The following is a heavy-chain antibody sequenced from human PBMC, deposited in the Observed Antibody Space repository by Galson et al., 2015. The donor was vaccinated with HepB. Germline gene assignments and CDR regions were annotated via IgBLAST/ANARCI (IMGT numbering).Heavy chain of an antibody. CDR2: IYPGDSDT. D-gene: IGHD2-15*01. V-gene: IGHV5-51*01. CDR1: GSSFTSYW. J-gene: IGHJ3*02. Sequence: QSGAEVKKPGESLKISCKGSGSSFTSYWIGWVRQMPGKGLEWMGIIYPGDSDTRYSPSFQGQVTISADKSISTAYLQWSSLKASDTAMYYCARPDWGYCSGGSCYPGAFDIWGQGTMVTVSS. CDR3: ARPDWGYCSGGSCYPGAFDI.